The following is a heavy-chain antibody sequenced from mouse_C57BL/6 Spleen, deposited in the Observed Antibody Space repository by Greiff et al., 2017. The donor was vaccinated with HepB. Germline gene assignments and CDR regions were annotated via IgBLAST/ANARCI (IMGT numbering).Heavy chain of an antibody. D-gene: IGHD1-1*01. Sequence: EVQLQQSGPELVKPGASVKIPCKASGYTFTDYNMDWVKQSHGKSLEWIGDINPNNGGTIYNQKFKGKATLTVDKSSSTAYMEIRSLTSEDTAVYYCARGGGHYYGSSSTRYFDVWGTGTTVTVSS. J-gene: IGHJ1*03. CDR1: GYTFTDYN. CDR2: INPNNGGT. V-gene: IGHV1-18*01. CDR3: ARGGGHYYGSSSTRYFDV.